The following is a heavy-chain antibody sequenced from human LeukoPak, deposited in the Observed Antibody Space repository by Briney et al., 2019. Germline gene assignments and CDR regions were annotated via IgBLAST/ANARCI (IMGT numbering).Heavy chain of an antibody. V-gene: IGHV3-48*04. CDR3: AREAARIAAGIDY. CDR2: ISSSGSTI. J-gene: IGHJ4*02. D-gene: IGHD6-13*01. Sequence: GGSLRLSCAASGFSFRSHGMNWVRQAPGKGLEWVSYISSSGSTIYYADSVKGRFTISRDNAKNSLYLQMNSLRAEDTAVYYCAREAARIAAGIDYWGQGTLVTVSS. CDR1: GFSFRSHG.